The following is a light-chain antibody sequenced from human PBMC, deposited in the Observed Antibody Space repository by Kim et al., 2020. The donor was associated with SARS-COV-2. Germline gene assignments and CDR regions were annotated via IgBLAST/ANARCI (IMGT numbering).Light chain of an antibody. J-gene: IGLJ3*02. V-gene: IGLV3-1*01. Sequence: PPSMSVYPRQPDTITCSGDKLGVDYACWYQQRPGQSPFRVIFRDNKRPAGIPERFSGSNSGRTATLTIRGTQAVDEADYYCQAWDVFGGGTQLTVL. CDR1: KLGVDY. CDR2: RDN. CDR3: QAWDV.